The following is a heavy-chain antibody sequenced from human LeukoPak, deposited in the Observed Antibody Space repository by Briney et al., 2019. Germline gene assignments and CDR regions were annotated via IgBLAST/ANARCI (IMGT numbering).Heavy chain of an antibody. CDR3: ARTTEGGYTYDYFYYYYMDV. V-gene: IGHV1-46*01. CDR1: GYTFTSYY. CDR2: INPSGGST. J-gene: IGHJ6*03. Sequence: ASVKVSCKASGYTFTSYYMHWVRQAPGQRLERMGIINPSGGSTSYAQKFQGRVTMTRDMSTSTVYMELSSLRSEDTAVYYCARTTEGGYTYDYFYYYYMDVWGKGTTVTISS. D-gene: IGHD5-18*01.